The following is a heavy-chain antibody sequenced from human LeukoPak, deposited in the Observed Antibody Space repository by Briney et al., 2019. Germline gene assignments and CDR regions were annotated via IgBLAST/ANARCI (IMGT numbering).Heavy chain of an antibody. Sequence: PSETLSLTCAVSGASISSSYWSWIRQPPGKGLEWIGYINYSGNTKYNPSLESRVTISVDTSKNQFSLKLSSVTAADTAVYYCARHFSTGKDAFDIWGQGTMVTVSS. CDR3: ARHFSTGKDAFDI. CDR1: GASISSSY. CDR2: INYSGNT. V-gene: IGHV4-59*08. D-gene: IGHD1-14*01. J-gene: IGHJ3*02.